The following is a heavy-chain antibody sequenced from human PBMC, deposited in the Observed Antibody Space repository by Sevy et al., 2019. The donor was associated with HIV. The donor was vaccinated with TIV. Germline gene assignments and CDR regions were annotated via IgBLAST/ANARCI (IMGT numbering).Heavy chain of an antibody. J-gene: IGHJ5*02. Sequence: GGSLRLSCEASGFTFTRYAFHWVRQAPGKGLEWVAVISKEGTNKYYIDSVKGRFTISRDNSRNTLFLQMERLRAEDTALYFCARESNSVPHWGFFDPWGQGTLVTVSS. CDR3: ARESNSVPHWGFFDP. CDR1: GFTFTRYA. V-gene: IGHV3-30-3*01. D-gene: IGHD3-16*01. CDR2: ISKEGTNK.